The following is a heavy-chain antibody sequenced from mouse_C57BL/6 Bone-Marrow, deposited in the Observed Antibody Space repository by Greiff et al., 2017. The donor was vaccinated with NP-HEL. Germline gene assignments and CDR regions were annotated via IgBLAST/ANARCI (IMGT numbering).Heavy chain of an antibody. V-gene: IGHV1-78*01. CDR2: IYPRDGST. CDR3: ARGAWSNYVMDY. J-gene: IGHJ4*01. Sequence: VKLVESDAELVKPGASVQISCKVSGYTFTDHTIHWMKQRPEQGLEWIGYIYPRDGSTKYNEKFKGKATLTADKSSSTAYMQLNSLTSEDSAVYVCARGAWSNYVMDYWGQGTSVTVSS. CDR1: GYTFTDHT. D-gene: IGHD2-5*01.